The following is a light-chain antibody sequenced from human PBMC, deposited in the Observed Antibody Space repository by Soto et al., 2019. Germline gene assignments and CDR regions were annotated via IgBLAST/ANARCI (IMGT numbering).Light chain of an antibody. CDR1: QSISSY. Sequence: DIQLTQSQSSLSASVGESVTLTCRASQSISSYLNWYQQKPGKAPKLLIYAASSLQSGVPSRFSGSGSGTDFTLTISSLQPEDFATYYCQQSYSTPLTFGGGTKVDIK. CDR3: QQSYSTPLT. V-gene: IGKV1-39*01. CDR2: AAS. J-gene: IGKJ4*01.